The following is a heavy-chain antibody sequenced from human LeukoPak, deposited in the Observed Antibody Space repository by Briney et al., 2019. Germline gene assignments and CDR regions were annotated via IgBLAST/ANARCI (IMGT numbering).Heavy chain of an antibody. J-gene: IGHJ4*02. D-gene: IGHD1-1*01. CDR1: GYTFTSYY. CDR3: ARDNEHYFDS. CDR2: INPSGGST. V-gene: IGHV1-46*01. Sequence: ASVKVSCKASGYTFTSYYIHWVRQAPGQGLEWMGIINPSGGSTTYAQKFQGRVAMARDTSTSRVYMEVSSLRSEDTAVYYCARDNEHYFDSWGQGTLVTVSS.